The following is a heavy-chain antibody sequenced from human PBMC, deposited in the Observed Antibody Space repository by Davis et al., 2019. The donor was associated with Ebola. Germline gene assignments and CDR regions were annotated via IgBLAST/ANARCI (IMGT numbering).Heavy chain of an antibody. CDR2: IYISGST. V-gene: IGHV4-4*07. J-gene: IGHJ4*02. Sequence: SETLSLTCSVSGGSISSYYWTWIRQPAGKGLEWIGRIYISGSTNYNPSLKSRVTMSVDTSKKQFSLKLSSVTAADTAVYYCARDMAGKFDYWGQGTLVTVSS. CDR3: ARDMAGKFDY. CDR1: GGSISSYY. D-gene: IGHD6-19*01.